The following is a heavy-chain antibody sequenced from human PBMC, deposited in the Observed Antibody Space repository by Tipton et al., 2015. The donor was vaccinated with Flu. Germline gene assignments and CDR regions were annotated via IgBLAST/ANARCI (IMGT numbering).Heavy chain of an antibody. CDR1: GFTFDDYA. J-gene: IGHJ4*02. Sequence: SGFTFDDYAMHWVRQAPGKGLEWVSGISWNSGSIGYADSVKGRFTISRDNAKNSLYLQMNSLRAEDTALYYCAKDISTVVTLPGYWGQGTLVTVSS. CDR2: ISWNSGSI. CDR3: AKDISTVVTLPGY. D-gene: IGHD4-23*01. V-gene: IGHV3-9*01.